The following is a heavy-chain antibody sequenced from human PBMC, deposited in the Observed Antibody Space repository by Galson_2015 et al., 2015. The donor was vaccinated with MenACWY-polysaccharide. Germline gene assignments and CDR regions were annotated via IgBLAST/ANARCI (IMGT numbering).Heavy chain of an antibody. D-gene: IGHD2-2*01. CDR1: GFTFSSYT. J-gene: IGHJ4*02. CDR2: ISGSGAGA. Sequence: SLRLSCAASGFTFSSYTMSWVRQAPGKGLEWVSAISGSGAGAYYADSVKGRFTISRDNSRNTLYLQMNSLRAEDTAIYYCANPGLSTGRASDVDSWGQGTLVTVSS. V-gene: IGHV3-23*01. CDR3: ANPGLSTGRASDVDS.